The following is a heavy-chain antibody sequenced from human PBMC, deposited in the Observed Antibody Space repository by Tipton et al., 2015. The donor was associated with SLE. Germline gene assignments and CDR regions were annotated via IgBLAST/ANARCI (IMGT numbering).Heavy chain of an antibody. CDR1: GGSISSYY. J-gene: IGHJ3*02. CDR3: ARLRRDGYNFDAFDI. V-gene: IGHV4-59*01. D-gene: IGHD5-24*01. CDR2: IYYSGST. Sequence: TLSLTCTVSGGSISSYYWSWIRQPPGKGLEWIVYIYYSGSTNYNPSLKSRVTISVDTSKNQFSLKLSSVTAADTAVYYCARLRRDGYNFDAFDIWGQGTMVTVSS.